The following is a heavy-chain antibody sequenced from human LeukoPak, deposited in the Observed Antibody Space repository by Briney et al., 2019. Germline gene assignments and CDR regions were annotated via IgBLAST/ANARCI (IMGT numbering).Heavy chain of an antibody. CDR2: IYGSGVSI. CDR1: GFNFKHSA. CDR3: AKDLGWELPAEAY. D-gene: IGHD1-26*01. J-gene: IGHJ4*02. Sequence: PGGSLRLRYVATGFNFKHSAMNWVRPAPGQGLHWLATIYGSGVSISYADSVKGRFTISRDNSNNTLYLQMNSLRAEDTAMYYCAKDLGWELPAEAYWGQGILVTVSS. V-gene: IGHV3-23*01.